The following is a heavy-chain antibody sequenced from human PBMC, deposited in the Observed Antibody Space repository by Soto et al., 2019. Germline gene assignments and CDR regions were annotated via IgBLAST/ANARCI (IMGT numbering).Heavy chain of an antibody. D-gene: IGHD2-8*01. V-gene: IGHV3-23*01. J-gene: IGHJ4*02. Sequence: GGSLRLSCAASGFTFSSYAMSGVRQAPGKGLEGVSAISGSGGSTYYADSVKGRCTISRDNSKNTLYLQMNSRSAEGTAVYYSAKDIFMEAVLMVYANPPCGCWGQESLVTV. CDR2: ISGSGGST. CDR3: AKDIFMEAVLMVYANPPCGC. CDR1: GFTFSSYA.